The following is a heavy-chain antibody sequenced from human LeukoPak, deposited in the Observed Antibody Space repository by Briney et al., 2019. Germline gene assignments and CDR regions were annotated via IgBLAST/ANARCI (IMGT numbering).Heavy chain of an antibody. D-gene: IGHD3-16*01. J-gene: IGHJ3*02. CDR1: LGSISSYY. Sequence: SETLSLPCTHPLGSISSYYWSWIRQPPGKGLERIGYIYCSGSTNYDPHLQRRVTLSVDTTKNQFSLKLSSVTAADTAVYYCARDGFYDYVWGRAAFDIWGQGTMVTVS. V-gene: IGHV4-59*01. CDR3: ARDGFYDYVWGRAAFDI. CDR2: IYCSGST.